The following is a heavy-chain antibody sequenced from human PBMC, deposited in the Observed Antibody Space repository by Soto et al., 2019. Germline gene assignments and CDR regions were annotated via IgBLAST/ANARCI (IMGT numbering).Heavy chain of an antibody. CDR2: ITGNSAFT. D-gene: IGHD3-16*01. CDR1: GFTFNRNA. Sequence: GGSLRLSCAGSGFTFNRNAMSWVRQAPGKGLEWVSGITGNSAFTYYADSVKGRFTISRDNSKNTLYLQMNTLRVEDTAVYYCAKNRDYDYDAFDVWGQGTVVTVSS. J-gene: IGHJ3*01. CDR3: AKNRDYDYDAFDV. V-gene: IGHV3-23*01.